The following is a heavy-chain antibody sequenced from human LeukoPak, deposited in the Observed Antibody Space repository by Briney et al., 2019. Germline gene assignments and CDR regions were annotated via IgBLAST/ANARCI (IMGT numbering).Heavy chain of an antibody. D-gene: IGHD1-26*01. Sequence: PGRSLRLSCAASGFTFSSYAMHWVRQAPGKGLEFVSAISPNGGSTYYADSVKGRFTISRDNSKNTVYLQMSSLRAEDTAVYYCVKTLGSSREGFDYWGQGTLVTVSS. CDR2: ISPNGGST. CDR1: GFTFSSYA. CDR3: VKTLGSSREGFDY. J-gene: IGHJ4*02. V-gene: IGHV3-64D*08.